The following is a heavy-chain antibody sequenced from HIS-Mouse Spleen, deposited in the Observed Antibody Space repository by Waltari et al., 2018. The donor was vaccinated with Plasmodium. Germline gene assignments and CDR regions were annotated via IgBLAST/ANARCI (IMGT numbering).Heavy chain of an antibody. V-gene: IGHV4-39*07. CDR3: ARDRITGTSYFDY. D-gene: IGHD1-7*01. CDR1: GGSISSSSYY. Sequence: QLQLQESGPGLVQPSETLSLTCTVSGGSISSSSYYWGWLRHPPGKGLEWIGSIYYSGSTYYNPSLKSRVTISVDTSKNQFSLKLSSVTAADTAVYYCARDRITGTSYFDYWGQGTLVTVSS. CDR2: IYYSGST. J-gene: IGHJ4*02.